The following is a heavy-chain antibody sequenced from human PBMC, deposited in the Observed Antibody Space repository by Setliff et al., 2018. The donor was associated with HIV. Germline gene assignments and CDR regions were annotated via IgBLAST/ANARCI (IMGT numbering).Heavy chain of an antibody. V-gene: IGHV4-61*05. Sequence: SETLSLTCTVSGGSISSGSYYWGWIRQSPGKGLEWIAYFYYSGSPNYNPSLKSRVTISADTSKNQFSLNLSSVTAAETAVYYCARVGYHGSGRYSFDYWGQGTLVTVSS. CDR2: FYYSGSP. D-gene: IGHD3-10*01. CDR3: ARVGYHGSGRYSFDY. J-gene: IGHJ4*02. CDR1: GGSISSGSYY.